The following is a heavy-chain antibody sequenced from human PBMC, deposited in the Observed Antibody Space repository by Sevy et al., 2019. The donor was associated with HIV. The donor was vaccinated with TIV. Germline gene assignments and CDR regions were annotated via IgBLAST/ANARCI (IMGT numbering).Heavy chain of an antibody. CDR1: GFTFSSYA. D-gene: IGHD2-21*02. J-gene: IGHJ4*02. Sequence: GGSLRLSCAASGFTFSSYAMSWVRQAPGKGLEWVSAISGSGGSTYYADSVKGRFTISRDNSKNTLYRQMNSLRAEDTAVYYCAKDVRYCGGDCYPIYFDYWGQGTLGTVSS. V-gene: IGHV3-23*01. CDR3: AKDVRYCGGDCYPIYFDY. CDR2: ISGSGGST.